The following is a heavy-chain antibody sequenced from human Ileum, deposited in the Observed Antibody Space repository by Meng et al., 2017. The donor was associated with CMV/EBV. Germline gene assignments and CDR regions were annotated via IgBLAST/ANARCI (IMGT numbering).Heavy chain of an antibody. Sequence: QLQWQESGPGLVKPSETLSLPCTVSGDSISSGDYFWGWIRQPPKGLEWVASITYSGTTYYNPSLKSRVTMSVDTSKNQFSLKLNSVTAADTAVYYCVRASITMIDYWGQGTLVTVSS. D-gene: IGHD3-22*01. CDR3: VRASITMIDY. V-gene: IGHV4-39*07. CDR2: ITYSGTT. J-gene: IGHJ4*02. CDR1: GDSISSGDYF.